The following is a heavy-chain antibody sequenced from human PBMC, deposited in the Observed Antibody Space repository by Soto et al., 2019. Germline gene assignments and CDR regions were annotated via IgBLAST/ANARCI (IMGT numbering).Heavy chain of an antibody. CDR2: IYYTGST. V-gene: IGHV4-31*03. CDR3: ARLGDYGDARSHYYYGMDV. D-gene: IGHD4-17*01. CDR1: GDSISRGYNF. Sequence: PSETLSLTCTVSGDSISRGYNFWTWIRQHPGKGLEWIGYIYYTGSTHYNPSLQSRVAISVDTSKNQFSLELSSVTAADTAVYYCARLGDYGDARSHYYYGMDVWGQGTTVTVSS. J-gene: IGHJ6*02.